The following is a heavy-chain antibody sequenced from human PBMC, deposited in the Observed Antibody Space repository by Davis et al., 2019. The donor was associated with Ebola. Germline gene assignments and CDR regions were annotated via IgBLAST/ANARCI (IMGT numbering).Heavy chain of an antibody. J-gene: IGHJ3*02. V-gene: IGHV3-21*01. D-gene: IGHD3-22*01. Sequence: GESLKISCAASGFTFSSYYMNWVRQAPGKGLQWVSSISSRGSYIYYADSVKGRFTISRDNAKNSLYLQMNSLRAEDTAVYYCARDLTMIVVERAFDIWGQGTMVTVSS. CDR3: ARDLTMIVVERAFDI. CDR1: GFTFSSYY. CDR2: ISSRGSYI.